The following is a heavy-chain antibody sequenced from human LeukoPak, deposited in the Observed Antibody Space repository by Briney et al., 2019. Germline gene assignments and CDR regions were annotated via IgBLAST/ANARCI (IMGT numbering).Heavy chain of an antibody. V-gene: IGHV4-39*01. J-gene: IGHJ4*02. Sequence: SETLSLTCTVSGGSIRSYYWSWIRQPPGKGLEWIGSIYYSGSTYYNPSLKSRVTISVDTSKNQFSLKLSSVTAADTAVYYCASTNCGGDCYSFPFDYWGQGTLVTVSS. CDR3: ASTNCGGDCYSFPFDY. CDR1: GGSIRSYY. D-gene: IGHD2-21*02. CDR2: IYYSGST.